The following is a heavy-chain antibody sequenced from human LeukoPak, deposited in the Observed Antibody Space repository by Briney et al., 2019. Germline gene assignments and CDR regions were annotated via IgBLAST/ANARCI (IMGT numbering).Heavy chain of an antibody. CDR2: ISYDGSNA. CDR1: GFIFNGYS. D-gene: IGHD2-8*01. Sequence: GGSLRLSCAASGFIFNGYSMHWIRQAPGKGLEWVAVISYDGSNAYYEDSVKGRFTISRDNSKYTVDLQMNSLRPEDTAVYYCAAEGSLYYYDFWGKGTLATVSS. J-gene: IGHJ4*02. V-gene: IGHV3-30*03. CDR3: AAEGSLYYYDF.